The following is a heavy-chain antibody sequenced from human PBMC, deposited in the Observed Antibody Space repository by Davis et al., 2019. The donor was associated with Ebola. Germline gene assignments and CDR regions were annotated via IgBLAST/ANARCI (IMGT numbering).Heavy chain of an antibody. CDR1: GYSFTSYW. CDR3: ASGSNYQYYYYGMDV. V-gene: IGHV5-51*01. J-gene: IGHJ6*02. CDR2: IYPGDSDT. D-gene: IGHD4-11*01. Sequence: GESLKISCKGSGYSFTSYWIGWVRQMPGKGLEWMGIIYPGDSDTRYSPSFQGQVTISADKSISTAYLQWSSLKASDTAMYYCASGSNYQYYYYGMDVWGQGTTVTVSS.